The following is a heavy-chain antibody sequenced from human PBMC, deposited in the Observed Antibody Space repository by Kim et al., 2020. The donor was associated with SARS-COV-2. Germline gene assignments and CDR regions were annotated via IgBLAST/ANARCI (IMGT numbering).Heavy chain of an antibody. J-gene: IGHJ5*02. Sequence: SETLSLTCAVYGGSFSGYYWSWIRQPPGKGLEWIGEINHSGSTNYNPSLKSRVTISVDTSKNQFSLKLSSVTAADTAVYYCARYGTLGVQFDPWGQGTLVTVSS. D-gene: IGHD4-17*01. CDR2: INHSGST. V-gene: IGHV4-34*01. CDR3: ARYGTLGVQFDP. CDR1: GGSFSGYY.